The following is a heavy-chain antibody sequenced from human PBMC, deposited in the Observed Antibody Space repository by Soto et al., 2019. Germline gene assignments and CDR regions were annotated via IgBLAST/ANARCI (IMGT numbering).Heavy chain of an antibody. CDR3: AILGSMAEAVRYYYGMDD. J-gene: IGHJ6*02. CDR2: IIPIFGTA. D-gene: IGHD6-13*01. Sequence: SVKVSCKASGGTFSSYAISWVRQAPGQGLEWMGGIIPIFGTANYAQKFQGRVTITADESTSTAYMELSSLRSEDTAVYYCAILGSMAEAVRYYYGMDDWGQGTTVTVSS. V-gene: IGHV1-69*13. CDR1: GGTFSSYA.